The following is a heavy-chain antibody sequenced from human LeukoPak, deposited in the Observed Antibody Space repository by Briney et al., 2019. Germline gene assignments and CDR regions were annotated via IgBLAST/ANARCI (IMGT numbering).Heavy chain of an antibody. CDR3: ATRRKQWLVPTDY. Sequence: GGSLRLSCAASGFTFSSYGMHWVRQAPGKGLEWVAVISYDGSNKYYADSVKGRFTISRDNSKNTLYLQMNSLRAEDTAVYYCATRRKQWLVPTDYWGQGTLVTVSS. D-gene: IGHD6-19*01. CDR1: GFTFSSYG. CDR2: ISYDGSNK. V-gene: IGHV3-30*03. J-gene: IGHJ4*02.